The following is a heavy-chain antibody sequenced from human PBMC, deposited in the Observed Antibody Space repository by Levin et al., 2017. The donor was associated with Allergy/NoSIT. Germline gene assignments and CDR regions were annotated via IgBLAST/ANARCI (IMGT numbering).Heavy chain of an antibody. J-gene: IGHJ5*02. D-gene: IGHD2/OR15-2a*01. V-gene: IGHV4-4*07. CDR1: GGSTSNYY. CDR3: ARGNIRGRTYTVWFDP. Sequence: PSETLSLTCTVSGGSTSNYYGSWIRQPAGGGLEWIGRVHTSGSADYNPSLKSRVTMSIDTSRIRFSLRLTSVTAADTAVYYCARGNIRGRTYTVWFDPWGQGTLVTVPS. CDR2: VHTSGSA.